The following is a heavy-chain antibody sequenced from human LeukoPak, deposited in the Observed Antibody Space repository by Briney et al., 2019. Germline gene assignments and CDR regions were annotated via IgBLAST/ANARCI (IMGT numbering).Heavy chain of an antibody. CDR2: IYHSGST. CDR1: GGSINNDNW. CDR3: ARTPAYCGGDCYPYYFDY. V-gene: IGHV4-4*02. J-gene: IGHJ4*02. D-gene: IGHD2-21*01. Sequence: SGTLSLTCDVSGGSINNDNWWSWVRQPPGKGLEWIGEIYHSGSTNYNPSLKSRVIISVDKSKNQFSLKLSSVTAADTAVYYCARTPAYCGGDCYPYYFDYWGQGTLVTVSS.